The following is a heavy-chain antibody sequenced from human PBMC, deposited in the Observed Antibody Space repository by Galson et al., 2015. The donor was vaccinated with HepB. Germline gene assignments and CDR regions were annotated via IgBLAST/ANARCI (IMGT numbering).Heavy chain of an antibody. CDR2: IRSKFYGGTS. CDR3: VIDRNVYCSNVLCGFGY. V-gene: IGHV3-49*04. CDR1: GFTFGDYF. J-gene: IGHJ4*02. Sequence: MRLSCQGSGFTFGDYFISWVRTAPGTRLEWVGCIRSKFYGGTSESDVSVNGRFTLSRDESNSIHFLQRNSLKTEDTALYYCVIDRNVYCSNVLCGFGYWGQGTMVTVSS. D-gene: IGHD2-8*01.